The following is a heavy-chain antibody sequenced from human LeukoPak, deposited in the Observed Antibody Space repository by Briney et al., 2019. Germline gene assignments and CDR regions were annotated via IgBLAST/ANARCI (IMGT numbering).Heavy chain of an antibody. CDR1: GFTFSRYG. D-gene: IGHD3-22*01. CDR2: IWYDGSNK. J-gene: IGHJ3*02. CDR3: ARDPPMYYYDEPGSRDAFDI. V-gene: IGHV3-33*01. Sequence: PGGSLRLSCATSGFTFSRYGMHWVRQAPGKGLEWVAVIWYDGSNKYYAESVKGRFTISRDNSKNTLHLQTNSLRAEDTAVYYCARDPPMYYYDEPGSRDAFDIWGQGTMVTVSS.